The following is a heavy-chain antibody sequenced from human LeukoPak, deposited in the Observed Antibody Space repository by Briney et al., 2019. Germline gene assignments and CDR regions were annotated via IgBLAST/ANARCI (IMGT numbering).Heavy chain of an antibody. CDR1: GYSFTNYW. D-gene: IGHD3-16*01. J-gene: IGHJ3*02. CDR3: ARIWLRAFDI. Sequence: GESLKISCEGSGYSFTNYWIAWVRQMPVKGLEWMGIIYPDDSDTRYSPSFQGQVTISADKSISTAYLQWSSLKASDTAMYYCARIWLRAFDIWGQGTMVTVSS. CDR2: IYPDDSDT. V-gene: IGHV5-51*01.